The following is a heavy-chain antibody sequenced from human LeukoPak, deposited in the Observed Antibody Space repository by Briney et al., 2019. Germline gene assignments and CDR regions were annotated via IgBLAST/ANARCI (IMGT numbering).Heavy chain of an antibody. J-gene: IGHJ4*02. CDR1: GYTFRNAW. CDR3: ARQHPYYYSIDY. V-gene: IGHV3-66*04. D-gene: IGHD3-22*01. Sequence: PGGSLRLSCAASGYTFRNAWMSWVRQAPGKGLEWVSVIYSDGSTYYADSMKGRFTISRDNSKNTLYLQMSNLRAEDTAVYYCARQHPYYYSIDYWGQGTLVTVSS. CDR2: IYSDGST.